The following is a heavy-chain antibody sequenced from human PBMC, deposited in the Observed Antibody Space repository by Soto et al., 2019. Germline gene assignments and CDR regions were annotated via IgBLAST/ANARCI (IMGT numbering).Heavy chain of an antibody. D-gene: IGHD6-19*01. V-gene: IGHV3-23*01. J-gene: IGHJ4*02. Sequence: EVQLLESGGGWVQPGGSWRLSCAPSGFTFSSYAMNWVRQGPGKGLEWFSVISGSGGSTYYADSVKGRFTISRDNSKNTLYLQMNSLRAEDTAVYYCASRSSGWYFDYWGQGTLVTVSS. CDR1: GFTFSSYA. CDR2: ISGSGGST. CDR3: ASRSSGWYFDY.